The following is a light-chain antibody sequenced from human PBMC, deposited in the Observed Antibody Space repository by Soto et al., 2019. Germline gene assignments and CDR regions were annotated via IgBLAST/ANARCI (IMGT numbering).Light chain of an antibody. CDR3: AAWDDSLNGPL. Sequence: QSVLTQPPSASGTPGQRVTISCSGSSPNIASNTVNWYQQLPGTAPKLLIYNNNHRPSGVLDRFAGSKSGTSASLAISGLQSEDEDDYYCAAWDDSLNGPLFGGGTKLTVL. V-gene: IGLV1-44*01. CDR1: SPNIASNT. CDR2: NNN. J-gene: IGLJ2*01.